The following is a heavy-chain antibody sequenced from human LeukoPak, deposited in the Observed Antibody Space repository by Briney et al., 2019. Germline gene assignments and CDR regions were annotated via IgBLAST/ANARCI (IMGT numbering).Heavy chain of an antibody. J-gene: IGHJ4*02. V-gene: IGHV4-4*07. CDR2: IYTSGST. Sequence: SETLSLTCTVSGGSISSYYWSWIRQPAGKGLEWIGRIYTSGSTNYNPSLKSRVTMSIDTSKNQFSLKLSSVTAADTAVYYCARGAYYYDSSGYLYSHWGQGTLVTVSS. CDR1: GGSISSYY. D-gene: IGHD3-22*01. CDR3: ARGAYYYDSSGYLYSH.